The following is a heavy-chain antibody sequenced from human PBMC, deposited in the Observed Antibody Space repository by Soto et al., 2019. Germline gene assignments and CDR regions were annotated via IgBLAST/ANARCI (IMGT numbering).Heavy chain of an antibody. D-gene: IGHD5-18*01. V-gene: IGHV1-69*04. CDR3: ARDGVRTATSPFDY. CDR1: GGTFSSYT. CDR2: IIPILGIA. Sequence: GASVKVSCKASGGTFSSYTISWVRQAPGQGLEWMGRIIPILGIANYAQKFQGRVTITADKSTSTAYMELSSLRSEDTAVNYCARDGVRTATSPFDYGGQEPLVTVSS. J-gene: IGHJ4*02.